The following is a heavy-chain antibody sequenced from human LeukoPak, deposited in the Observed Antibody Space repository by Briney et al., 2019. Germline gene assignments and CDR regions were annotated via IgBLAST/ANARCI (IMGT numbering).Heavy chain of an antibody. V-gene: IGHV1-2*06. J-gene: IGHJ6*02. CDR3: ARDIKRSVVVPAATHPRRTYYYGMDV. CDR2: INPNSGGT. D-gene: IGHD2-2*01. CDR1: GYTFTGYY. Sequence: GASVKVSCKASGYTFTGYYMHWVRQAPGQGLEWMGRINPNSGGTNYAQKFQGRVTMTRDTSISTAYMELSRLRSDDTAVYYCARDIKRSVVVPAATHPRRTYYYGMDVWGQGTTVTVSS.